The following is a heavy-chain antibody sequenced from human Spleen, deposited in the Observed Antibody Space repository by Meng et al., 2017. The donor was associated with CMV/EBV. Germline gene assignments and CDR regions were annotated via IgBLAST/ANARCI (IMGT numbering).Heavy chain of an antibody. V-gene: IGHV1-2*02. CDR1: GYTFTDYY. D-gene: IGHD3-9*01. CDR2: INPKNGGT. Sequence: ASVQVSCKASGYTFTDYYVNWVRQAPGQGLEWMGSINPKNGGTHYAQKFQGRVTMTRDTSIITAYMELSSLGSDDTAVYYCARAHYDILAGYSDYFDYWGQGTLVTVSS. J-gene: IGHJ4*02. CDR3: ARAHYDILAGYSDYFDY.